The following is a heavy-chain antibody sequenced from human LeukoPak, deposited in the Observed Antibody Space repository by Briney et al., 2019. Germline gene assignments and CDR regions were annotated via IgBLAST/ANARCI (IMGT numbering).Heavy chain of an antibody. J-gene: IGHJ4*02. CDR1: GFTFSSYA. D-gene: IGHD3-9*01. Sequence: PGGSLRLSCAASGFTFSSYAMSWVRQAPGKGLEWVSAISGSGGSTYYADSVKGRFTISRDNSKNTLYLQMNSLRAEDPDVYYCAQDPYDILTGYYNPLDYWAQRTLVTVSS. V-gene: IGHV3-23*01. CDR3: AQDPYDILTGYYNPLDY. CDR2: ISGSGGST.